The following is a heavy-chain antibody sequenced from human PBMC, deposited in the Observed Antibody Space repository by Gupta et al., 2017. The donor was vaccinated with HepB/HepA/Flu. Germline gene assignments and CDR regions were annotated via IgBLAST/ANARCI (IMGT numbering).Heavy chain of an antibody. D-gene: IGHD2-21*01. Sequence: QVHLVQSGAEVKKPGASGKVSSDTSGYTFTSYPVAWVRQAPGQGLEWMGWVSAYSGNTKFAQKFQDRLIMTADTSSNTAYMELRNLTSDDAAVYYCARGGGADFVYWGQGTLVTVSS. V-gene: IGHV1-18*01. CDR2: VSAYSGNT. CDR3: ARGGGADFVY. CDR1: GYTFTSYP. J-gene: IGHJ4*02.